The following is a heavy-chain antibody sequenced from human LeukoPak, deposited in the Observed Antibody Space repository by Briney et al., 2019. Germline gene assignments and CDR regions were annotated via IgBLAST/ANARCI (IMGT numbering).Heavy chain of an antibody. V-gene: IGHV1-18*01. Sequence: GASVKVSCKASGYTFTSYGISWVLQAPGQGLEWMGWISAYNGNTNYAQKLQGRVTMTTDTSTSTAYMELRSLRSDDTAVYYCARDRVVPAAIIASDIWGQGTMVTVSS. CDR3: ARDRVVPAAIIASDI. CDR2: ISAYNGNT. D-gene: IGHD2-2*02. J-gene: IGHJ3*02. CDR1: GYTFTSYG.